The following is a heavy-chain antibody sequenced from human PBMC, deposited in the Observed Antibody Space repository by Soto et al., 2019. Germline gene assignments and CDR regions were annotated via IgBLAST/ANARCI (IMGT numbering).Heavy chain of an antibody. CDR3: ARMCTVAICRNRNFDY. Sequence: EVHLLESGGGLVQPGGSLKLSCAASGFTLTNYAMGWVRQAPGKGLEWVSSIGVSSGITSYADTVQGRFSITRDNSKNTLYLQMNSLRAEDTATYYCARMCTVAICRNRNFDYWGQGTLVTVSS. J-gene: IGHJ4*02. D-gene: IGHD2-21*01. CDR1: GFTLTNYA. V-gene: IGHV3-23*01. CDR2: IGVSSGIT.